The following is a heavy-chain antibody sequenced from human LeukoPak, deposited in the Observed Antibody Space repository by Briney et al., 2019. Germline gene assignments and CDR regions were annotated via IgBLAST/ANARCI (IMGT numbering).Heavy chain of an antibody. V-gene: IGHV3-23*01. CDR1: GFTVSSNY. Sequence: GGSLRLSCAASGFTVSSNYMSWVRQAPGKGLEWVSAISGSGGSTYYADSVKGRFTISRDNSKNTLYLQMNSLRAEDTAVYYCAKDQGYSSGWFFDYWGQGTLVTVSS. D-gene: IGHD6-19*01. CDR2: ISGSGGST. CDR3: AKDQGYSSGWFFDY. J-gene: IGHJ4*02.